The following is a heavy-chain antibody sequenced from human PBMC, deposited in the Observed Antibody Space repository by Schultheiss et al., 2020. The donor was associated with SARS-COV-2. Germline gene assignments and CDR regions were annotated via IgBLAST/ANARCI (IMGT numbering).Heavy chain of an antibody. Sequence: GGSLRLSCAASGFTFSSYWMSWIRQAPGKGLEWVSAISGSGGSTYYADSVKGRFTISRDNSKNTLYLQMNSLRAEDTAVYYCARDGVRYFDWLSAGWFDPWGQGTLVTVSS. CDR2: ISGSGGST. CDR3: ARDGVRYFDWLSAGWFDP. J-gene: IGHJ5*02. V-gene: IGHV3-23*01. CDR1: GFTFSSYW. D-gene: IGHD3-9*01.